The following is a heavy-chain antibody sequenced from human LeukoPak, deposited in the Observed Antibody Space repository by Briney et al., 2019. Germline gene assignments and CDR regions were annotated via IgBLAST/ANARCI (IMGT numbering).Heavy chain of an antibody. CDR1: GYTFTSYG. CDR2: ISAYNGNT. J-gene: IGHJ4*02. V-gene: IGHV1-18*01. Sequence: GASVKVSCKASGYTFTSYGISWVRQAPGQGLEWMGWISAYNGNTNYAQKLQGRVTMTTDTSTSTAYMELRSLRSDDTAVYYCARELYPASVVPAAEDYWGQGTLVTVSS. D-gene: IGHD2-2*01. CDR3: ARELYPASVVPAAEDY.